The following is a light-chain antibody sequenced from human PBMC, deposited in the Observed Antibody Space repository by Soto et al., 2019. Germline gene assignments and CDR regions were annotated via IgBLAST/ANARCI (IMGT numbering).Light chain of an antibody. CDR2: DVS. CDR1: SSDVGGYNY. J-gene: IGLJ2*01. CDR3: TSYTSSSTLEV. V-gene: IGLV2-14*01. Sequence: QSALTQPASVSGSPGQSITISCTGTSSDVGGYNYVSWYQQHPGKAPKLMIYDVSYRPSGGSNRFSGSKSGNTASLTISGLQAKDEADYYCTSYTSSSTLEVFGGGTKLTVL.